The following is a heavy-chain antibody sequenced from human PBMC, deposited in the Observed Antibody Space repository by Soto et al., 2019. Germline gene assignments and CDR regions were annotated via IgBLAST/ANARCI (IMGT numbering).Heavy chain of an antibody. V-gene: IGHV3-49*04. CDR2: IRSKAYGGTT. J-gene: IGHJ6*02. CDR3: IRDVVIVVFVAATRDYYDGIDV. D-gene: IGHD2-15*01. CDR1: GFTFGDYA. Sequence: GGSLRLSCTASGFTFGDYAMSWVRQAPGKGLEWVGFIRSKAYGGTTEYAASVKGRFTISRDDSKSIAYLQMNSLKTEDTAVYYCIRDVVIVVFVAATRDYYDGIDVWGQGTTVTVSS.